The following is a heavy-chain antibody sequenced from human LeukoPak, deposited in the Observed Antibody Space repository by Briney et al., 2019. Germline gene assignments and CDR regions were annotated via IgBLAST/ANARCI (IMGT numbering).Heavy chain of an antibody. CDR2: IYYSGYT. CDR1: GGSTSGHY. V-gene: IGHV4-59*08. CDR3: ARLAGAPPLIDF. D-gene: IGHD1-26*01. Sequence: SETLSLTCTVSGGSTSGHYWNWIRQPPGKGLEWIGYIYYSGYTNYNPSLKSRVTISVDTSKNQFSLNLSSATAADTAVYYCARLAGAPPLIDFWGQGALVTVSS. J-gene: IGHJ4*02.